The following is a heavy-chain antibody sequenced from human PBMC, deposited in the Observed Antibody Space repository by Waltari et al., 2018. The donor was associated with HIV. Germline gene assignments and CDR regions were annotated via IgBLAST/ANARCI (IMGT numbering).Heavy chain of an antibody. CDR3: ATDAGDLRFGAFDV. J-gene: IGHJ3*01. D-gene: IGHD3-10*01. CDR2: FDPQHGET. CDR1: DYTFTELT. Sequence: QVQLVQSGAEVKKPGASVKVSCKVSDYTFTELTIQWVRQAPGKGLEWMGSFDPQHGETSYAEEVQGRGSTTGDTSANTASMELRSLRSGDTAVYYCATDAGDLRFGAFDVWGQGTVVTVSS. V-gene: IGHV1-24*01.